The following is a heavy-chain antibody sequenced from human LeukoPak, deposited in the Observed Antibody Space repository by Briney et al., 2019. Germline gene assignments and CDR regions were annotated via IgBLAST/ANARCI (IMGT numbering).Heavy chain of an antibody. CDR2: ICSGSSYI. D-gene: IGHD2-2*01. CDR3: VRDPQRYCSSNSCLVDY. J-gene: IGHJ4*02. CDR1: GFTFSSYS. Sequence: GGSLRLSRAASGFTFSSYSMNWVRQAPGKGVEWLSSICSGSSYIYYADSLRGRFTISRDNAKNSLYLQMNSLRAEDTAVYYCVRDPQRYCSSNSCLVDYWGQGTLVTVSS. V-gene: IGHV3-21*01.